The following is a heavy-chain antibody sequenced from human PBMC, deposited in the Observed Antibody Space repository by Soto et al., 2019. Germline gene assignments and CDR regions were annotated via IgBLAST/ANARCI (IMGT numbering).Heavy chain of an antibody. Sequence: VQLLESGGGLVQPGGSLRLSCAASGFTFGSYAMSWVRQAPGKGLEWVCLISGTGDSSEYANSVKGRFTISSDNSQTTVFLQMNSLRAEDTAVYFCAKDNGNYGSGSFSHWGQGTLVTVSS. J-gene: IGHJ4*02. CDR1: GFTFGSYA. D-gene: IGHD3-10*01. V-gene: IGHV3-23*01. CDR2: ISGTGDSS. CDR3: AKDNGNYGSGSFSH.